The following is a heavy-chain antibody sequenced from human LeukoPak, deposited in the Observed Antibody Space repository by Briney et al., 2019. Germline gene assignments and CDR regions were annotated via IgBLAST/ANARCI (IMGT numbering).Heavy chain of an antibody. CDR2: MNPNSGNT. D-gene: IGHD6-19*01. CDR3: ARAVSSGWAFDY. CDR1: GYTFTSYD. V-gene: IGHV1-8*01. J-gene: IGHJ4*02. Sequence: ASVKVSCKASGYTFTSYDINWVRQATGQGLEWMGWMNPNSGNTGYAQKFQGRVTMTRNTSISTAYMELSSLRSEDTAVYYCARAVSSGWAFDYWGQGTLVTVSS.